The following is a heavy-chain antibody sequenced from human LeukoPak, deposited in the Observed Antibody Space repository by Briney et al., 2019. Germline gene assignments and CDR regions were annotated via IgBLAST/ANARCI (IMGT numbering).Heavy chain of an antibody. CDR1: GGSFSGYY. CDR2: INHSGST. V-gene: IGHV4-34*01. D-gene: IGHD2-2*01. CDR3: ARGRRYCSSTSCYARYFDY. Sequence: PSETLSLTCAVYGGSFSGYYRSWIRQPPGKGLEWIGEINHSGSTNYNPSLKSRVTISVDTSKNQFSLKLSSVTAADTAVYYCARGRRYCSSTSCYARYFDYWGQGTLVTVSS. J-gene: IGHJ4*02.